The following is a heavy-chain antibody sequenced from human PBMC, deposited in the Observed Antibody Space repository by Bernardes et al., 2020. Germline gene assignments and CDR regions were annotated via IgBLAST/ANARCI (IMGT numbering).Heavy chain of an antibody. J-gene: IGHJ4*02. Sequence: GASLKISCKGSGYSFTTYWIGWVRQMPGKGLEWMGIIHPGDSETKYSPSFQGQVTMSVDKSISTAYLQWTSLKASDTAMYYCARSSRLPLTSDYWGQGTQVTVSS. V-gene: IGHV5-51*01. CDR1: GYSFTTYW. CDR2: IHPGDSET. CDR3: ARSSRLPLTSDY.